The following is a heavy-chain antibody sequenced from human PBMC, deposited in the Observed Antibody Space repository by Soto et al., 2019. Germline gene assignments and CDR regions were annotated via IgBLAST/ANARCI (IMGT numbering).Heavy chain of an antibody. D-gene: IGHD6-19*01. CDR3: AKVRYSSPMGYYYGMDV. CDR1: GVTFSKFI. V-gene: IGHV1-69*01. Sequence: QVQREQSGGEVKKPGSSVKVSCKASGVTFSKFIMTWVRQAPGLGLEWVGGIIPIFGTANYAQKFHGRVTITADESTSTSYLEVSNLRSEDTAVYYCAKVRYSSPMGYYYGMDVWGQGTAVTVSS. CDR2: IIPIFGTA. J-gene: IGHJ6*02.